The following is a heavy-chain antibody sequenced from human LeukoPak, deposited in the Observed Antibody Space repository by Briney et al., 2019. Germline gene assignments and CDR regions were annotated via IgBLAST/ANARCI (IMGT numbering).Heavy chain of an antibody. CDR1: GGSISSYY. V-gene: IGHV4-59*01. D-gene: IGHD5-24*01. J-gene: IGHJ3*02. CDR3: ARVGKKRWLQFRDAFDI. CDR2: TYYSGST. Sequence: SETLSLTCTVSGGSISSYYWSWIRQPPGKGLEWIGYTYYSGSTNYNPSLKSRVTISVDTSKNQFSLKLSSVTAADTAVYYCARVGKKRWLQFRDAFDIWGQGTMVTVSS.